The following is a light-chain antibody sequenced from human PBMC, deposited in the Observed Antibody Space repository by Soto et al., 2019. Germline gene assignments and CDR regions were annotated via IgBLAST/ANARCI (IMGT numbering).Light chain of an antibody. CDR1: NIGSKS. V-gene: IGLV3-21*04. Sequence: SYELTQPPSVSVAPGKTASITCGGNNIGSKSVHWYQQKPGQAPVLVIYYDIDRPSGIPERFSGSNSGNTATLTISRVEAGDEAAYYCQVWDSSSDQPVFGGGTKLTVL. CDR2: YDI. J-gene: IGLJ2*01. CDR3: QVWDSSSDQPV.